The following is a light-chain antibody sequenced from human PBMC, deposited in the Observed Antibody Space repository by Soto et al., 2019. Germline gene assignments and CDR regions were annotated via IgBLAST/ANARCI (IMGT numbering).Light chain of an antibody. CDR3: SSYTSSSTSV. V-gene: IGLV2-14*01. J-gene: IGLJ1*01. CDR1: SSDVGSYTY. Sequence: QSALTQPASVSGSPRQSISISCTGASSDVGSYTYVSWYQQHPGKAPKLMIYEVNNRPSGVSNRFSGSKSGNTASLTISGLQAEDEADYYCSSYTSSSTSVFGTGTKVTVL. CDR2: EVN.